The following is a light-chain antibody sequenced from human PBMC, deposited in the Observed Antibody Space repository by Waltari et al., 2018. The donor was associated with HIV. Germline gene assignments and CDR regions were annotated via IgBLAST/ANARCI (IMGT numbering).Light chain of an antibody. CDR2: EVS. J-gene: IGLJ2*01. V-gene: IGLV2-23*02. CDR1: SSDVGSYYL. Sequence: QSALTQPASVSGSPGQSITISCTGTSSDVGSYYLVSWYQQPPGKAPKLMIYEVSKRPSGVSNRFSGSKSGNTASLTISGLQAEDEADDYCCSYAGSSTFVVFGGGTKLTVL. CDR3: CSYAGSSTFVV.